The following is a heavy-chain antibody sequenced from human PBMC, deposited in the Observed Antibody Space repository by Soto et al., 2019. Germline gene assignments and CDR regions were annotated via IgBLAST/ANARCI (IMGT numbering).Heavy chain of an antibody. V-gene: IGHV4-31*03. J-gene: IGHJ5*02. CDR1: GGSISSGGYY. D-gene: IGHD6-13*01. CDR3: ARCIAAAGWFDP. CDR2: IYYSGST. Sequence: SETLSLTCTVSGGSISSGGYYWSWIRQHPGKGLEWIGYIYYSGSTYYNPSLKSRVTISVDTSKNQFSLKLSSVTAADTAVYYCARCIAAAGWFDPWGQGTLVTVSS.